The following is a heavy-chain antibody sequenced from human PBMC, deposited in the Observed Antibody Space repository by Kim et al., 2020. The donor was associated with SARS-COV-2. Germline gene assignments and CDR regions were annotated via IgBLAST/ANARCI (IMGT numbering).Heavy chain of an antibody. D-gene: IGHD2-8*01. CDR1: GFTFSNAW. Sequence: GGSLRLSCAASGFTFSNAWMSWVRQAPGKGLEWVGRIKSKTDGGTTDYAAPVKGRFTISRDDSKNTLYLQMNSLKTEDTAVYYCTTYLNGAIGLRIKKKGPYYFDYWGQGTLVTVSS. CDR2: IKSKTDGGTT. CDR3: TTYLNGAIGLRIKKKGPYYFDY. J-gene: IGHJ4*02. V-gene: IGHV3-15*01.